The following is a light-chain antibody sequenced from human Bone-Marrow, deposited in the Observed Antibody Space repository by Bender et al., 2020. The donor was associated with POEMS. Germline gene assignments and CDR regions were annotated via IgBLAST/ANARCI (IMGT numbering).Light chain of an antibody. CDR1: NDNMGDYNY. Sequence: QSALTQPPSASGSPGQLVTISCIGNNDNMGDYNYVSWYQHHPGKAPKVILFEVNKRPSGVPDRFSGSKSGTSASLAISGLQSEDEADYYCATWDDSLNGWVFGGGTRLTVL. J-gene: IGLJ2*01. CDR3: ATWDDSLNGWV. V-gene: IGLV2-8*01. CDR2: EVN.